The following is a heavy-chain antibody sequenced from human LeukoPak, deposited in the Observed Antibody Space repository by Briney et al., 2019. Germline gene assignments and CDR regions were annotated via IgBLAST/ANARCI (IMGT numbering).Heavy chain of an antibody. CDR1: GGSFSGYY. D-gene: IGHD4-17*01. Sequence: SETLSLTCAVYGGSFSGYYWSWIRQHPGKGLEWIGYIYYSGSTYYNPSLKSRVTISVDTSKNQFSLKLSSVTAADTAVYYCARSPDYGDYVRYFDYWGQGTLVTVSS. CDR3: ARSPDYGDYVRYFDY. J-gene: IGHJ4*02. V-gene: IGHV4-31*11. CDR2: IYYSGST.